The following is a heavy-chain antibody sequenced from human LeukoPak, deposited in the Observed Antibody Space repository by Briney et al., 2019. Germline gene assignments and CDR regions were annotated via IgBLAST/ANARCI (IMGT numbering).Heavy chain of an antibody. CDR3: AKALAVSSWDDYYYYYGMDV. CDR2: ISTTGTTI. J-gene: IGHJ6*02. D-gene: IGHD6-13*01. CDR1: GFTFSAYH. Sequence: GGSLRLSCAASGFTFSAYHINWVRQAPGKGLEWISYISTTGTTIHYADSVKGRFAISRDNAKSSLYLQMNSLRDEDTAVYYCAKALAVSSWDDYYYYYGMDVWGQGTTVTVSS. V-gene: IGHV3-48*02.